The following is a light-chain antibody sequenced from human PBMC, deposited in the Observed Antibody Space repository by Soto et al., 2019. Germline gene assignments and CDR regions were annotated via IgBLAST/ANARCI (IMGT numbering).Light chain of an antibody. Sequence: EIVMTQSPVTLTVSPGERATLYCRASQIISTNLAWHQQKPGQAPRLLIYGASTRATGIPARFSGSGSGTEFTLTISSLQSEDLAVYYCQQCNNWPLTFGQGTKVEI. J-gene: IGKJ1*01. CDR2: GAS. CDR3: QQCNNWPLT. V-gene: IGKV3-15*01. CDR1: QIISTN.